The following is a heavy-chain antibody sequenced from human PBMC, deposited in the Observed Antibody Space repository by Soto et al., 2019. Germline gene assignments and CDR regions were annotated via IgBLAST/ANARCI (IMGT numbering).Heavy chain of an antibody. J-gene: IGHJ4*02. CDR2: ISGSGGST. CDR1: GFTFSSYA. D-gene: IGHD4-17*01. Sequence: GSLRLSCAASGFTFSSYAMSWVRQAPGKGLEWVSAISGSGGSTYYADSVKGRFTISRDNSKNTLYLQMNSLGAEDTAVYYCANLHRDYGDIDYWGQGTLVTVSS. CDR3: ANLHRDYGDIDY. V-gene: IGHV3-23*01.